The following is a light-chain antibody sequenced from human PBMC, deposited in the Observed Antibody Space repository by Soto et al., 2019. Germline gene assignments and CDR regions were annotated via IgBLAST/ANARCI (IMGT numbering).Light chain of an antibody. CDR2: DAS. CDR3: QQRSNWPPIT. V-gene: IGKV3-11*01. J-gene: IGKJ5*01. Sequence: IVLTQSPATLSLSPWERATLSCRASQSVSSYLAWYQQKPGQAPRLLIYDASNRAAGVPVRFSGSGSGTDFTLTISSVEPDDFAVYYCQQRSNWPPITFGQGTRLEIK. CDR1: QSVSSY.